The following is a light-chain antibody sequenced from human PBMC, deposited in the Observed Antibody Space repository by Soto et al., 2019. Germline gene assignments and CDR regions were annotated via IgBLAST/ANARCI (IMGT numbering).Light chain of an antibody. V-gene: IGKV3-15*01. J-gene: IGKJ1*01. CDR1: QSVNNN. CDR3: QQYYSWKT. Sequence: EIVMTQSPATLSVSPGERATHSCRASQSVNNNLAWYQQKPGQTPRLLLYGAFNRATGVPARFSGSGSGTEFTLTISSLQSEDFAVYYCQQYYSWKTFGQGTKVDIK. CDR2: GAF.